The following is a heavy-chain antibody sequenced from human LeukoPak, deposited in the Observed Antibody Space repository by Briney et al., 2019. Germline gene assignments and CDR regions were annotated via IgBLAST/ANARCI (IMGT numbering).Heavy chain of an antibody. D-gene: IGHD3-22*01. CDR3: AGNYYDSSENYYYYMDV. Sequence: ASVKVSCKASGGTFSSYATSWVRQAPGQGLEWMGGIIPIFGTANYAQKFQGRVTITTDESTSTAYMELSSLRSEDTAVYYCAGNYYDSSENYYYYMDVWGKGTTVTVSS. CDR1: GGTFSSYA. J-gene: IGHJ6*03. V-gene: IGHV1-69*05. CDR2: IIPIFGTA.